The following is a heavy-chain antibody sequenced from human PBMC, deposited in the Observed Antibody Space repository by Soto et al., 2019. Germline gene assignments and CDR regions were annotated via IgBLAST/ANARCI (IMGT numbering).Heavy chain of an antibody. V-gene: IGHV3-21*01. CDR2: ISSSSSYI. CDR3: TTEPDYSNYFDY. D-gene: IGHD4-4*01. J-gene: IGHJ4*02. Sequence: GGSLRLSCAASGFTFSSYSMNWVRQAPGKGLEWVSSISSSSSYIYYADSVKGRFTISRDNAKNSLYLQMNSLRAEDTAVYYYTTEPDYSNYFDYWGQGTLVTVSS. CDR1: GFTFSSYS.